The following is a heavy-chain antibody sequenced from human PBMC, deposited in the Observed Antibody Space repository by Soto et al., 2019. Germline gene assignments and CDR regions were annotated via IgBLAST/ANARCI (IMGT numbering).Heavy chain of an antibody. D-gene: IGHD2-2*02. CDR1: GYTFTSYH. CDR2: ISAYNTNT. V-gene: IGHV1-18*01. J-gene: IGHJ4*02. Sequence: QVQLVQSGAEVKKPGASVKVSCKTSGYTFTSYHISWVRQAPGQGLEWMGWISAYNTNTNYAQKFQGRVTMTTDTLANTAYMELRSLRSDDSALYYCVGDTPHTDYWGQGTLVTVSS. CDR3: VGDTPHTDY.